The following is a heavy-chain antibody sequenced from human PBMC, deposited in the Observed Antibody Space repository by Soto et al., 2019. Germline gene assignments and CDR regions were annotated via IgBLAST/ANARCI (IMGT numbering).Heavy chain of an antibody. CDR3: ATRVQLWLNPTNAFDI. Sequence: ASVKVSCKVSGYTLTELSMHWVRQAPGKGLEWMGGFDPEDGETIYAQKFQGRVTMTEDTSTDTAYMELSSLRSEDTAVYYCATRVQLWLNPTNAFDIWGQGTMVTVSS. CDR2: FDPEDGET. CDR1: GYTLTELS. J-gene: IGHJ3*02. V-gene: IGHV1-24*01. D-gene: IGHD5-18*01.